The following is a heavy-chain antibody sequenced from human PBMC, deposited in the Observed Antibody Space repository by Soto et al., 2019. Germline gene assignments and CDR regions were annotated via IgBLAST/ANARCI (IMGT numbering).Heavy chain of an antibody. CDR2: ISAYNGNT. D-gene: IGHD3-22*01. CDR1: GYTFTGYG. CDR3: ARDVMYYYDSSGYYYPFDY. J-gene: IGHJ4*02. Sequence: GASVKVSCKASGYTFTGYGISWVRQAPGQGLEWMGWISAYNGNTNYAQKLQGRVTMTTDTSTSTAYMELRSLRSDDTAVYYCARDVMYYYDSSGYYYPFDYWGQGTLVTVSS. V-gene: IGHV1-18*04.